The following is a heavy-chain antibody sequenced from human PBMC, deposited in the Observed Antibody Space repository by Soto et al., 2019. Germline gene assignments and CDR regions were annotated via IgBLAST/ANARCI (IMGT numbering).Heavy chain of an antibody. Sequence: QVQLVESGGGVVQTGRSLRLSCVVSGFRFKNYAMLWVRQAPGKGLEWVAVISHDGRNEYYADSVKGRFTISRDNSKDTLYLQINSLTTADTALYYCAKDLSVADWGQGTMVIVSS. CDR3: AKDLSVAD. J-gene: IGHJ3*01. CDR2: ISHDGRNE. V-gene: IGHV3-30*18. D-gene: IGHD2-21*01. CDR1: GFRFKNYA.